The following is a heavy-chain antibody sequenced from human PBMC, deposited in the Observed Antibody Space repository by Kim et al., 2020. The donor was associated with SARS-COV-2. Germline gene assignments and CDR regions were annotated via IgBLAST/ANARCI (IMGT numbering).Heavy chain of an antibody. CDR3: ARVRYSSSPYYYYYYMDV. D-gene: IGHD6-6*01. CDR1: GGTFSSYA. CDR2: IIPILGIA. Sequence: SVKVSCKASGGTFSSYAISWVRQAPGQGLEWMGRIIPILGIANYAQKFQGRVTITADKSPSTAYMELSSLRSEDTAVYYCARVRYSSSPYYYYYYMDVWREGPTVTVSS. J-gene: IGHJ6*03. V-gene: IGHV1-69*04.